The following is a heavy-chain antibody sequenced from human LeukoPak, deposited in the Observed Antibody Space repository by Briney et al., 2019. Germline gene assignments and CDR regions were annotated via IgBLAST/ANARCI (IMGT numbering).Heavy chain of an antibody. Sequence: SGTLSLTCTVSGGSISSYYWSWIRQPAGKGLEWIGRIYSSGSTDYNPSLKSRVTISVDTSKNQFSLNLSSVTAAETAVFYCARGRFGGVVVPAAIGPADTVTSINFDYWGQGTLVTVSS. CDR1: GGSISSYY. CDR3: ARGRFGGVVVPAAIGPADTVTSINFDY. J-gene: IGHJ4*02. D-gene: IGHD2-2*01. CDR2: IYSSGST. V-gene: IGHV4-4*07.